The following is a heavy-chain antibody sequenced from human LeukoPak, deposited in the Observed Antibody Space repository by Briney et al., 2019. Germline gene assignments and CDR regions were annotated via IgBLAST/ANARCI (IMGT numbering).Heavy chain of an antibody. CDR2: MNPNSGNT. CDR3: ARETDWKEGYFDY. D-gene: IGHD1-1*01. J-gene: IGHJ4*02. Sequence: ASVKVSCKASGYSFTSYYMHWVRQATGQGLEWMGWMNPNSGNTGYAQKFQGRVTITRNTSISTAYMELSSLRSEDTAVYYCARETDWKEGYFDYWGQGTLVTVSS. CDR1: GYSFTSYY. V-gene: IGHV1-8*01.